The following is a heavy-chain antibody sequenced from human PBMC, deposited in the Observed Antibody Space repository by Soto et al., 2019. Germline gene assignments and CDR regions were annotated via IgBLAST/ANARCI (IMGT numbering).Heavy chain of an antibody. Sequence: QVQLVQSGAEVKKPGSSVKVSCKASGGTFSSYAISWVRQAPGQGLEWMGGIIPIFGTANYAQKFQGRVTITADESTSTVYMELSSLRSEDTAVYYCAGLYCSSTSCYVEYYYYYGMDVWVQGTTVTVSS. CDR1: GGTFSSYA. V-gene: IGHV1-69*01. J-gene: IGHJ6*02. D-gene: IGHD2-2*01. CDR3: AGLYCSSTSCYVEYYYYYGMDV. CDR2: IIPIFGTA.